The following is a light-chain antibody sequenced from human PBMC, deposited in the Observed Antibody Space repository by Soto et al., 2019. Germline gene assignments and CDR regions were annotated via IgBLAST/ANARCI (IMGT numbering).Light chain of an antibody. CDR1: QTISSW. V-gene: IGKV1-39*01. Sequence: DIQMTQSPSSLSAYVGDRVTSTCRASQTISSWLAWYQQKPGKAPNLLIYTASSLESGVPSRFSGSGSGTDFTLTISSLQPEDFATYFCQQSYSRPRTFGQGTKGDIK. J-gene: IGKJ1*01. CDR2: TAS. CDR3: QQSYSRPRT.